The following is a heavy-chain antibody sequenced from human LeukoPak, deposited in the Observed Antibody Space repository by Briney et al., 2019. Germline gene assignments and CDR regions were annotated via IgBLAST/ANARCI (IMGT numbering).Heavy chain of an antibody. CDR2: ISGSGGTT. J-gene: IGHJ3*02. Sequence: GGSLRLSCAASGFTFSSYAMSWVRQAPGKGLEWVSGISGSGGTTYYADSVKGRFTISRDNSKNALYLQMNSLRAEDTAVYYCAKDIVVVPAAIWGAFHIWGQGTMVTVSS. CDR1: GFTFSSYA. V-gene: IGHV3-23*01. CDR3: AKDIVVVPAAIWGAFHI. D-gene: IGHD2-2*02.